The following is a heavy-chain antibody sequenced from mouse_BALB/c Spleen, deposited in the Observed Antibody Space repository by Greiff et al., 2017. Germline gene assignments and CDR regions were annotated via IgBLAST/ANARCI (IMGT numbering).Heavy chain of an antibody. CDR1: GFTFSSFG. CDR2: ISSGSSTI. CDR3: ARSGTRYYAMDY. J-gene: IGHJ4*01. Sequence: EVQVVESGGGLVQPGGSRKLSCAASGFTFSSFGMHWVRQAPEKGLEWVAYISSGSSTIYYADTVKGRFTISRDNPKNTLFLQMTSLRSEDTAMYYCARSGTRYYAMDYWGQGTSVTVSS. D-gene: IGHD3-1*01. V-gene: IGHV5-17*02.